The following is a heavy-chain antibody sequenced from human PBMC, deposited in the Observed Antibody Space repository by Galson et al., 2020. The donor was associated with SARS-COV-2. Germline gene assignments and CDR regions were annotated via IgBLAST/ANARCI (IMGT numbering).Heavy chain of an antibody. J-gene: IGHJ5*02. CDR3: ARVLRAARHGLDP. V-gene: IGHV1-18*01. CDR2: ISDYNGNT. Sequence: ASVKVSCKASGYTFTSYGINWVRPAPGQGLEWMGWISDYNGNTNSAQKFQGRVTMTTDTSTSTAYMELRSLRSDDTAVYYCARVLRAARHGLDPWGQGTLVTVCS. CDR1: GYTFTSYG. D-gene: IGHD6-6*01.